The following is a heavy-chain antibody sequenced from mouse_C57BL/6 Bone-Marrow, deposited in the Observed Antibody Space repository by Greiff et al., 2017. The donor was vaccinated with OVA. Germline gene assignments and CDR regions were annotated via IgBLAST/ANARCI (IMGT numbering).Heavy chain of an antibody. CDR3: ARKGQLRLRLAWFAY. CDR1: GYTFTGYW. Sequence: LQESGAELMKPGASVKLSCKATGYTFTGYWIEWVKQRPGHGLEWIGEILPGSGSTNYNEKFKGKATFTADTSSNTAYMQLSSLTTEDSAIYSCARKGQLRLRLAWFAYWGQGTLVTVSA. V-gene: IGHV1-9*01. CDR2: ILPGSGST. J-gene: IGHJ3*01. D-gene: IGHD3-2*02.